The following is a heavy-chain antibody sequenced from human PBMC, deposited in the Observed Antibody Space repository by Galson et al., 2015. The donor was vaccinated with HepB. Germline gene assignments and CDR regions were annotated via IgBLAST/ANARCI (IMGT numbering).Heavy chain of an antibody. Sequence: SCAASGFTFSNAWMSWVRQAPGKGLEWVAVISYDGSNKYYADSVKGRFTISRDNSKNTLYLQMNSLRAEDTAVYYCARDPPSIAVAAYYFDYWGQGTLVTVSS. CDR2: ISYDGSNK. CDR1: GFTFSNAW. D-gene: IGHD6-19*01. J-gene: IGHJ4*02. V-gene: IGHV3-30-3*01. CDR3: ARDPPSIAVAAYYFDY.